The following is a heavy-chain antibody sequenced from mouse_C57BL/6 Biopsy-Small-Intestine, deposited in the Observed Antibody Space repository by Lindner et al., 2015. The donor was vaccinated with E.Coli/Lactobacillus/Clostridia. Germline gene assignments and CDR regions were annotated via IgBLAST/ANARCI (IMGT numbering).Heavy chain of an antibody. D-gene: IGHD2-3*01. CDR1: GFNIKDDY. CDR2: IDPENGDT. Sequence: VQLQESGAELVRPGASVKLSCTGFGFNIKDDYMHWVKQRPEQGLEWIAWIDPENGDTEYASKFQGKATLIADTSSNTGYLQLSSLTSEDTAVYYCTTSGYSAWFAYWGQGTLVTVSA. V-gene: IGHV14-4*01. J-gene: IGHJ3*01. CDR3: TTSGYSAWFAY.